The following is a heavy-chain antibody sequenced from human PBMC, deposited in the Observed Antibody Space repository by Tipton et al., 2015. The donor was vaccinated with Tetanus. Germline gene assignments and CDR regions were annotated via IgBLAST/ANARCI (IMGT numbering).Heavy chain of an antibody. V-gene: IGHV4-61*01. CDR1: GGSTGSSSFY. CDR3: ARERIEAFYYHGLDV. J-gene: IGHJ6*02. CDR2: IYQNGDA. Sequence: TLSLTCSVSGGSTGSSSFYWYWIRQPPGKGLEWIAYIYQNGDANYNPSLQSRVTISVDTSKNQFSLQLAFVTAADTAIYYCARERIEAFYYHGLDVWGPGTTVTVSS. D-gene: IGHD2-21*01.